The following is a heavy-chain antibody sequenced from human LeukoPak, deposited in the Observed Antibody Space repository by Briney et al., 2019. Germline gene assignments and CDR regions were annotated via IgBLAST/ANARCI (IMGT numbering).Heavy chain of an antibody. CDR3: ARAPYTTGRSFYFDS. CDR1: GFPFRNYG. Sequence: GGSLRLSCAASGFPFRNYGMHWVRQAPGKGLEWVAIIWYDGSKTYYADSVEGRFTISRDNLSNTLYLQMNSLRAEDTALYFCARAPYTTGRSFYFDSWGQGTLVTVSS. V-gene: IGHV3-33*01. D-gene: IGHD2-2*02. J-gene: IGHJ4*02. CDR2: IWYDGSKT.